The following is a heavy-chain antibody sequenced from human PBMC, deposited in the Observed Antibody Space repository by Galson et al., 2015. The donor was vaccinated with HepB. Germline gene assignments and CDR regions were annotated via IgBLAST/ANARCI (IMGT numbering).Heavy chain of an antibody. Sequence: SLRLSCAASGFTFSSYAMSWVRQAPGKGLEWVSAISGSGGSKYYADSVKGRFTISRDNSKNTLYLQMNSLRAEDTAVYYCAKDGKTVFGVVIIPLAGDYWGQGTLVTVSS. CDR2: ISGSGGSK. J-gene: IGHJ4*02. CDR1: GFTFSSYA. D-gene: IGHD3-3*01. CDR3: AKDGKTVFGVVIIPLAGDY. V-gene: IGHV3-23*01.